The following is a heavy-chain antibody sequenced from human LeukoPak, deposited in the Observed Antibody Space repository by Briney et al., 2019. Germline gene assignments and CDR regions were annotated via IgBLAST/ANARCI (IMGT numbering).Heavy chain of an antibody. V-gene: IGHV4-59*01. D-gene: IGHD6-19*01. CDR2: IYYSGST. Sequence: SETLSLTCTASGGSISSYYWSWIRQPPGKGLEWIGYIYYSGSTNYNPSLKSRVTISVDTSKNQFSLKLSSVTAADTAVYYCARDSYSSGWYPDAFDIWGQGTMVTVSS. CDR3: ARDSYSSGWYPDAFDI. J-gene: IGHJ3*02. CDR1: GGSISSYY.